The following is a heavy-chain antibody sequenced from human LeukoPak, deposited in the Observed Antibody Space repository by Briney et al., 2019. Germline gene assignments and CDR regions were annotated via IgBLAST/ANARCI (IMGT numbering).Heavy chain of an antibody. J-gene: IGHJ3*02. CDR2: IYSSGST. CDR3: AREGIYYYDSSGYPGAFDI. D-gene: IGHD3-22*01. V-gene: IGHV4-59*13. CDR1: GGSISSYY. Sequence: SETLSLTCTVSGGSISSYYWSWIRQPPGKGLEWIGYIYSSGSTKYNPSLKSRVTISVDTSKNQFSLKLSSVTAADTAVYYCAREGIYYYDSSGYPGAFDIWGQGTMVTVSS.